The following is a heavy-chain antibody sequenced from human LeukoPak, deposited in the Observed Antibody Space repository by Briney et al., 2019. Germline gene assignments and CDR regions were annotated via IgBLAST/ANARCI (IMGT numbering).Heavy chain of an antibody. J-gene: IGHJ6*02. CDR3: AKGVTTGYYYYGMDV. Sequence: GGSLRLSCAASGFTFDSYAMSWVRQAPGKGLEWVSAISGSGGSTYYADSVKGRFTISRDNSKNTLYLQMNSLRAEDTAVYYCAKGVTTGYYYYGMDVWGQGTTVTVSS. V-gene: IGHV3-23*01. D-gene: IGHD1-1*01. CDR1: GFTFDSYA. CDR2: ISGSGGST.